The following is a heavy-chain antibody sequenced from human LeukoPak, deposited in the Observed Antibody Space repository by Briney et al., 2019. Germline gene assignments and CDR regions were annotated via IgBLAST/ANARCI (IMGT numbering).Heavy chain of an antibody. Sequence: GGSLRLSCAASGFTFSSYGMHWVRQAPGKGLEWVAFIRYDGSNKYYADSVKGRFTISRDNSKNTLCLQMNSLRAEDTAVYYCAKVAPREWSPYYYYYMDVWGKGTTVTVSS. D-gene: IGHD3-3*01. CDR1: GFTFSSYG. CDR3: AKVAPREWSPYYYYYMDV. CDR2: IRYDGSNK. V-gene: IGHV3-30*02. J-gene: IGHJ6*03.